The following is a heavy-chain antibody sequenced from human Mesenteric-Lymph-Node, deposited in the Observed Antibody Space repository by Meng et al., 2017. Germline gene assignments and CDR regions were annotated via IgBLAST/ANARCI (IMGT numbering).Heavy chain of an antibody. CDR2: LTSQSSFI. V-gene: IGHV3-21*06. J-gene: IGHJ4*02. D-gene: IGHD3-10*01. CDR3: ARVRHYNSGSYLDH. Sequence: GESLKISCAVSGFTFSDYTMTWVRQAPGKGLEWVSSLTSQSSFINYADSVKGRFTISRDNAHNSLYLQMNSLRAEDTAVYFCARVRHYNSGSYLDHWGQGMLVTVSS. CDR1: GFTFSDYT.